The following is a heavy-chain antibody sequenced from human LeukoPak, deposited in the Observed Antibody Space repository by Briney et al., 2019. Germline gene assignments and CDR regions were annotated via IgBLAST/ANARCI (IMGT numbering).Heavy chain of an antibody. J-gene: IGHJ4*02. CDR1: GYTFTGYY. D-gene: IGHD2-15*01. CDR2: IIPIFGTA. V-gene: IGHV1-69*05. CDR3: ARGSKVLVAATYD. Sequence: SVKVSCKASGYTFTGYYMHWVRQAPGQGLEWMGGIIPIFGTANYAQKFRGRVTITTDESTSTAYMELSSLRSEDTAVYYCARGSKVLVAATYDWGQGTLVTVSS.